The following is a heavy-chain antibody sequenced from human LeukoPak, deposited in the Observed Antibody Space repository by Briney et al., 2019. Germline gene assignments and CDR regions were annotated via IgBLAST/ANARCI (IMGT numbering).Heavy chain of an antibody. D-gene: IGHD3-22*01. Sequence: SETLSLTCTVSGGSISSGGYYWSRIRQHPGKGLEWIGYIYYSGSTYYNPSLKSRVTISVDTSKNQFSLKLSSVTAADTAVYYCARDPYYYDSSGYYDYWGQGTLVTVSS. CDR2: IYYSGST. J-gene: IGHJ4*02. V-gene: IGHV4-31*03. CDR1: GGSISSGGYY. CDR3: ARDPYYYDSSGYYDY.